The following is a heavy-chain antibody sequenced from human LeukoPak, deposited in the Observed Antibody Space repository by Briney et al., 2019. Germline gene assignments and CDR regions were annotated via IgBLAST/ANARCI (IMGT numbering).Heavy chain of an antibody. J-gene: IGHJ4*02. D-gene: IGHD2-15*01. V-gene: IGHV3-30*03. CDR1: GFTFSSYG. Sequence: QPGGSLRLSCAASGFTFSSYGMHWVRQAPGKGLEWVAVISYDGSNKYYADSVKGRFTISRDNAKNTLYLQMNSLRAEDTALYYCATSARTYIGSSLDYWGQGTLVTVSS. CDR2: ISYDGSNK. CDR3: ATSARTYIGSSLDY.